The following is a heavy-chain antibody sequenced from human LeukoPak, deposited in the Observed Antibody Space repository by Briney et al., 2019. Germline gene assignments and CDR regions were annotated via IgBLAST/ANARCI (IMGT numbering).Heavy chain of an antibody. CDR3: AGSQQLVRRTNDY. Sequence: SETLSLTCTVSGGTISSYYWSWIRQPPGKGLEWIGYIYYSGSTNYNPSLKSRVTISVDTSKNQFSLKLSSVTAADTAVYYCAGSQQLVRRTNDYWGQGTLVTVSS. V-gene: IGHV4-59*01. J-gene: IGHJ4*02. D-gene: IGHD6-13*01. CDR1: GGTISSYY. CDR2: IYYSGST.